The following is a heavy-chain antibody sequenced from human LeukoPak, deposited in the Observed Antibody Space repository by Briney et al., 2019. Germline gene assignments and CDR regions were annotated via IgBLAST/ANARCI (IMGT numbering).Heavy chain of an antibody. CDR1: GFTFSSYW. CDR2: INSDGSST. D-gene: IGHD6-19*01. CDR3: ARDGVAGPYYYYYGMDV. Sequence: GGSLRLSCAASGFTFSSYWMHWVRQAPGKGLVWVSRINSDGSSTSYADSVKGRFTISRDNAKNTLYLQMNSLRAEDTAVYYCARDGVAGPYYYYYGMDVWGQGTTVNVSS. J-gene: IGHJ6*02. V-gene: IGHV3-74*01.